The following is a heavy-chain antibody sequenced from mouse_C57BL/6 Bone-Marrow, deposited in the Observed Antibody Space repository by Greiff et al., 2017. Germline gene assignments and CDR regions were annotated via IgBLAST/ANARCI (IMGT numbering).Heavy chain of an antibody. J-gene: IGHJ4*01. V-gene: IGHV1-55*01. CDR2: IYPGSGST. CDR3: ARFYYYCSRWLAMDY. CDR1: GYTFTSYW. D-gene: IGHD1-1*01. Sequence: QVQLQQPGAELVKPGASVKMSCKASGYTFTSYWITWVKQRPGQGLEWIGDIYPGSGSTNYNEKFKGKATLTVDTSSSTSYMQLSSLTSEESAVYYCARFYYYCSRWLAMDYWGQGTSVTVSS.